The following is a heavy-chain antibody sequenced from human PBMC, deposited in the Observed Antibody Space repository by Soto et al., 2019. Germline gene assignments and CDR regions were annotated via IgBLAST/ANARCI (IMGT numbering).Heavy chain of an antibody. Sequence: QVQLVESGGGVVQPGRSLRLSCAASGFTFSSYGMHWVRQAPGKGLEWVAVIWYDGSNKYYADSVKGRFTISRDNSKNTLYLQMNSLRAEDTAVYYCARDPSIAATVYGMDVWGQGTTVTVSS. CDR1: GFTFSSYG. J-gene: IGHJ6*02. CDR2: IWYDGSNK. D-gene: IGHD6-13*01. V-gene: IGHV3-33*01. CDR3: ARDPSIAATVYGMDV.